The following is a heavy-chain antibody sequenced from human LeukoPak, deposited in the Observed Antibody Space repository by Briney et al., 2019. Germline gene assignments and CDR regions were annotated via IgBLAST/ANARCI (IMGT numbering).Heavy chain of an antibody. Sequence: ASVKVSCKASGYTFSGTGWYLYWLRQAPGQGLECMGWIYPNNGATAYAQKFQGRVAMTRDTSITTAYMKLSGLRPDDTAVYYCARDGPAQMVDFDYWGQGTLVTVSS. CDR3: ARDGPAQMVDFDY. CDR2: IYPNNGAT. CDR1: GYTFSGTGWY. V-gene: IGHV1-2*02. D-gene: IGHD3-10*01. J-gene: IGHJ4*02.